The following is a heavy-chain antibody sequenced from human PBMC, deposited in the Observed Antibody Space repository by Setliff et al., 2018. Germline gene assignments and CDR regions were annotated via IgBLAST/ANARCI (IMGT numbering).Heavy chain of an antibody. Sequence: PSETLSLTCAVYGGSFSGYYWSWIRQPPGKRLEWIGEIIHSGSTTYNPSLKSRVTISVDTSNNQFSLKLSSVTAADTAVYYCARVYCSSSRMGYYYYYYMDVWGKGTTVTVSS. CDR3: ARVYCSSSRMGYYYYYYMDV. J-gene: IGHJ6*03. CDR2: IIHSGST. D-gene: IGHD6-6*01. CDR1: GGSFSGYY. V-gene: IGHV4-34*12.